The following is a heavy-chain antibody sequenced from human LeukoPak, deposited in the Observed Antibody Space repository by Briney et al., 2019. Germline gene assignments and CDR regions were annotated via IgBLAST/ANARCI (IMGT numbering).Heavy chain of an antibody. CDR3: AKDLARVAAADWYFDL. V-gene: IGHV3-23*01. D-gene: IGHD6-13*01. CDR1: GFTFSSYA. Sequence: PGGSLRLSCAASGFTFSSYAMSWVRQAPGKGLEWVSAISGSGGSTYYADSVKGRFTISRDNSKNTLYLQMNSLRAEDTAVYYCAKDLARVAAADWYFDLWGRGALVTVSS. CDR2: ISGSGGST. J-gene: IGHJ2*01.